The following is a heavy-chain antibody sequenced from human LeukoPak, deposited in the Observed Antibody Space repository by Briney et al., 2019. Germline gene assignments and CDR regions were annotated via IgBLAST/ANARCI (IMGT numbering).Heavy chain of an antibody. D-gene: IGHD3-10*01. Sequence: ASVKVSCKASGYTFNTYGITWVRQAPGQGLEWMGWINPNSGGTNYAQKFQGRVTMTRDTSVSTAYMELSRLRSDDTAVYYCARYGSGNDYYYMDVWGKGTTVTISS. CDR2: INPNSGGT. V-gene: IGHV1-2*02. CDR3: ARYGSGNDYYYMDV. CDR1: GYTFNTYG. J-gene: IGHJ6*03.